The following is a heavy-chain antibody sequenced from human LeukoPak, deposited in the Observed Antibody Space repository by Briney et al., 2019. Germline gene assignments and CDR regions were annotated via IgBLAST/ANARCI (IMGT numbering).Heavy chain of an antibody. Sequence: VQPGGSLRLSCGASGFTFTSSAMTWVRQAPGKGLEWVGRIKSKTDGGTTDYAAPVKGRFTISRDDSKNTLYLQMNSLKTEDTAVYYCTSSMVTYSSSSIDYWGQGTLVTVSS. CDR2: IKSKTDGGTT. D-gene: IGHD6-13*01. J-gene: IGHJ4*02. V-gene: IGHV3-15*01. CDR3: TSSMVTYSSSSIDY. CDR1: GFTFTSSA.